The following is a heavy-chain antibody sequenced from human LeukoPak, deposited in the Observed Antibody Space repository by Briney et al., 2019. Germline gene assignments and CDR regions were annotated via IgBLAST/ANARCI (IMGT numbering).Heavy chain of an antibody. CDR2: ISGSGGST. Sequence: GGSLRLSCAASGFTFSSYAMSWVRQAPGKGLEWVSAISGSGGSTYYADSVKGRFTISRDNPKNTLYLQMNSLRAEDTAVYYCAKGGYDFWSGYFDYWGQGTLVTVSS. CDR1: GFTFSSYA. V-gene: IGHV3-23*01. D-gene: IGHD3-3*01. J-gene: IGHJ4*02. CDR3: AKGGYDFWSGYFDY.